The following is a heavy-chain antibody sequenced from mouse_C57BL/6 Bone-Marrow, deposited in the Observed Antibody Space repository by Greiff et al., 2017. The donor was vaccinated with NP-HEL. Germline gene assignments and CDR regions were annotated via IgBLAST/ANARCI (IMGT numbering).Heavy chain of an antibody. CDR2: ISYDGSN. J-gene: IGHJ2*01. CDR1: GYSITSGYY. Sequence: EVQLQQSGPGLVKPSQSLSLTCSVTGYSITSGYYWNWIRQFPGNKLEWMGYISYDGSNNYNPSLKNRISITRDTSKNQFFLKLNSVTTEDTATYYCASPLYYGNYDFDYWGQGTTLTVSS. D-gene: IGHD2-1*01. CDR3: ASPLYYGNYDFDY. V-gene: IGHV3-6*01.